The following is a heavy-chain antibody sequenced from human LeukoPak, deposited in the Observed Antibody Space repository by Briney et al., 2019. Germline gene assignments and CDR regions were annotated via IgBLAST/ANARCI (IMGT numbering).Heavy chain of an antibody. CDR2: IYYSGST. V-gene: IGHV4-59*01. CDR3: ARVGVVPAAMRYYYYYMDV. J-gene: IGHJ6*03. D-gene: IGHD2-2*01. Sequence: PSETLSLTCTVSGGSISSYYWSWIRQPPGKGLEWIGYIYYSGSTNYNPSLKSRVTISVDTSKNQFSLKLSSVTAADTAVYYCARVGVVPAAMRYYYYYMDVWGKGTTVTVSS. CDR1: GGSISSYY.